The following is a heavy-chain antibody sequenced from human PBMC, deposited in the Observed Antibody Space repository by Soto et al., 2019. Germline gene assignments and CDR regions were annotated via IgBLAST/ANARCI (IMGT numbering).Heavy chain of an antibody. D-gene: IGHD6-19*01. V-gene: IGHV4-34*01. J-gene: IGHJ4*02. CDR3: ARARSFVAVAGTGSSQYYFDY. CDR2: INHSGST. CDR1: GGSFSGYY. Sequence: SETLSLTCAVYGGSFSGYYWSWIRQPPGKGLEWFGEINHSGSTNYNPSLKSRVTISVDTSKNQFSLKLSSVTAADTAVYYCARARSFVAVAGTGSSQYYFDYWGQGTLVTVSS.